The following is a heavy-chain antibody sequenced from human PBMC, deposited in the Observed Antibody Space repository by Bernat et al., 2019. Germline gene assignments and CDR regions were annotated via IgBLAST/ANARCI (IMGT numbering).Heavy chain of an antibody. CDR3: AKHVGSGWRYYFDY. V-gene: IGHV3-23*04. D-gene: IGHD6-19*01. Sequence: EVQLVESGGSLVQPGGSVRLSCAASGFTFSSYAMSWVRQAPGKGLEWVSVITGSGGSTYSADSVRGRFTISSDNSKTTLYLQMNSLRAEDTAVYYCAKHVGSGWRYYFDYWGQGTLVTVSS. CDR2: ITGSGGST. CDR1: GFTFSSYA. J-gene: IGHJ4*02.